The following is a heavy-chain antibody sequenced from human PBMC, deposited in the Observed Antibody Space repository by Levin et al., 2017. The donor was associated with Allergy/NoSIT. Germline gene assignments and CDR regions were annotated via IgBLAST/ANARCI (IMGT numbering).Heavy chain of an antibody. V-gene: IGHV1-46*01. CDR1: GYSFTSLY. CDR3: ARDREWFGELLYYHYGMDV. D-gene: IGHD3-10*01. CDR2: INPSDGST. Sequence: ASVKVSCKASGYSFTSLYMNWVRQAPGQGLEWMGIINPSDGSTSYAQKLQGRVTMTRDTSASTVYMELRSLRSEDTAVYYCARDREWFGELLYYHYGMDVWGPGTTVTVSS. J-gene: IGHJ6*02.